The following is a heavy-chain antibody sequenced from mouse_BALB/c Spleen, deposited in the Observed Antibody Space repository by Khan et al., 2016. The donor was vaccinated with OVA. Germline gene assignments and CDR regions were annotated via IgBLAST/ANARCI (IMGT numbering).Heavy chain of an antibody. J-gene: IGHJ2*01. CDR3: TRDRIDY. CDR1: GYTFTTYW. Sequence: VQLQQSGAELAKPGASVKMSCKASGYTFTTYWMHWVKQRPGQGLEWIGYINPTSGYTDYNEKFKDRSTLSSDQSSSTAYMQLSILTSEDSAVYYCTRDRIDYWGQGTTLTVSS. CDR2: INPTSGYT. V-gene: IGHV1-7*01.